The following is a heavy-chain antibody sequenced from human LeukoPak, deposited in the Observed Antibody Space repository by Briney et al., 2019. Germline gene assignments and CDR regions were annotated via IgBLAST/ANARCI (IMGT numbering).Heavy chain of an antibody. CDR1: GFTFSSYW. CDR3: ARDLGTQKGGIAADGTSGGFDY. CDR2: INQDGSEK. J-gene: IGHJ4*02. V-gene: IGHV3-7*01. Sequence: PGGSLRLSCAASGFTFSSYWMSWVRQAPGKGLQWVASINQDGSEKYNVDSVKGRFTTSRDNTKNSLYLQMNSPRAEDTAVYYCARDLGTQKGGIAADGTSGGFDYWGQGTLVTVSS. D-gene: IGHD6-13*01.